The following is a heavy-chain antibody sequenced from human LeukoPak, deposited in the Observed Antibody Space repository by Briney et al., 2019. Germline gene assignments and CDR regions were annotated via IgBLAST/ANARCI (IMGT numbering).Heavy chain of an antibody. CDR2: TYYRSKWYN. J-gene: IGHJ4*02. CDR3: AGLVGRYSSGLYYYYFDY. D-gene: IGHD3-22*01. Sequence: SQTLSLTCAISGDSVSSNSAAWNWIRQSPSRGLEWLGRTYYRSKWYNEYAVSVKSRITINPDTSKNQFSLQLHSVTPEDTAVYYCAGLVGRYSSGLYYYYFDYWGQGTLVTVSS. CDR1: GDSVSSNSAA. V-gene: IGHV6-1*01.